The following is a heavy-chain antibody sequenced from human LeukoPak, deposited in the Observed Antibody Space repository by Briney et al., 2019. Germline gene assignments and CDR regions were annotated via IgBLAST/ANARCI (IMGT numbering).Heavy chain of an antibody. V-gene: IGHV3-23*01. CDR3: AKLVPAAAGTGNFDY. Sequence: TGGSLRLSCAASGFAFRSFAMSWVRQAPGKGLEWVSAITAGGISTYYADSVKGRFTISRDNSKNTLLLQMNSLRAEDTAIYYCAKLVPAAAGTGNFDYWGQGALVTVSS. CDR1: GFAFRSFA. D-gene: IGHD6-13*01. J-gene: IGHJ4*02. CDR2: ITAGGIST.